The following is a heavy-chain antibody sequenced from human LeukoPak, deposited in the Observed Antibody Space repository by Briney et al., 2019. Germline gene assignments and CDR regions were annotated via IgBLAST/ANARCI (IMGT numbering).Heavy chain of an antibody. V-gene: IGHV4-59*01. D-gene: IGHD6-19*01. CDR2: IYYSGST. CDR3: ARGGQWLVKRGAFDI. CDR1: GGSISSYY. Sequence: SETLSLTCTVSGGSISSYYRSWIWQPPGKGLEWIGYIYYSGSTNYNPSLKSRVTISVDTSKNQFSLKLCSVTAADTAVYYCARGGQWLVKRGAFDIWGQGTMVTVSS. J-gene: IGHJ3*02.